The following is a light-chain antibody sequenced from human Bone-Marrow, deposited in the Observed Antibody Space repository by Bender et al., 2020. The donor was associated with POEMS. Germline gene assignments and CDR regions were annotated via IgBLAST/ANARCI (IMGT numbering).Light chain of an antibody. V-gene: IGLV2-11*01. J-gene: IGLJ2*01. Sequence: QSALTQPRSVSGSPGQSVTISCTGTSNDVGGYNFVSWYQQHPGKAPKFMIYDVTKRPSGVPDRFSGSKSTNTASLTISGLQAEDEADYYYSSYTDSRTLIFGGGTKVTVL. CDR2: DVT. CDR1: SNDVGGYNF. CDR3: SSYTDSRTLI.